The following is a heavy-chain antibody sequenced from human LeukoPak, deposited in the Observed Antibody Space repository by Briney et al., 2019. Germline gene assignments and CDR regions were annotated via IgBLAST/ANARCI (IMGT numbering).Heavy chain of an antibody. J-gene: IGHJ4*02. Sequence: GGSLRLSCAASGFTFRSYAMHWVRQAPGKGLEWVAVIPYDGSNKYYADSVRGRFTISRDNSKNTLYLQMNSLRAEDTAVYYCAKDRRYYDSSGYYYYDYWGQGTLVTVSS. D-gene: IGHD3-22*01. CDR1: GFTFRSYA. V-gene: IGHV3-30*04. CDR2: IPYDGSNK. CDR3: AKDRRYYDSSGYYYYDY.